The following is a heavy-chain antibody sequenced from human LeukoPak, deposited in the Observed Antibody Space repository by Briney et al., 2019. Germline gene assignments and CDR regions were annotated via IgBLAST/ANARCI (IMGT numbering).Heavy chain of an antibody. CDR3: ARHPSLSSGWYGFDY. D-gene: IGHD6-19*01. J-gene: IGHJ4*02. CDR1: GDSVSSDSAT. CDR2: TYYRSRWIY. Sequence: SQTLSLTCAISGDSVSSDSATWNWIRQSPSRGLEWLGRTYYRSRWIYDYSVSVEGRLTIDPQTSTNQFSLKLSSVTAADTAVYYCARHPSLSSGWYGFDYWGQGTLVTVSS. V-gene: IGHV6-1*01.